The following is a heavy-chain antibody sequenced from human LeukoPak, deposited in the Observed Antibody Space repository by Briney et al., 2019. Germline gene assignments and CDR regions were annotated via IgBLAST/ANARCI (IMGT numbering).Heavy chain of an antibody. CDR1: GDSISTYY. CDR2: VYYSGST. J-gene: IGHJ5*02. Sequence: SETLSLTCSVSGDSISTYYWSWIRQPPGKALEWIGYVYYSGSTDYNPSLKSRVTISVDTSKNQFSLKLSSVTAADTAVYYCARVPAPWGQRTLVTVSS. CDR3: ARVPAP. D-gene: IGHD1-1*01. V-gene: IGHV4-59*12.